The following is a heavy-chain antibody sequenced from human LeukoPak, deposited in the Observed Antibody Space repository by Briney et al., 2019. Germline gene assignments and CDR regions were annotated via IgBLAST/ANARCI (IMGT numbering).Heavy chain of an antibody. Sequence: SETLSLTCTVSGGSISSYYWSWTRQPPGKGLEWIGYIYYSGSTNYNPSLKSRVTISVDTPKNQFSLKLSSVTAADTAVYYCARDSLYCSSTSCYFNWFDPWGQGTLVTVSS. J-gene: IGHJ5*02. D-gene: IGHD2-2*01. CDR3: ARDSLYCSSTSCYFNWFDP. CDR2: IYYSGST. V-gene: IGHV4-59*01. CDR1: GGSISSYY.